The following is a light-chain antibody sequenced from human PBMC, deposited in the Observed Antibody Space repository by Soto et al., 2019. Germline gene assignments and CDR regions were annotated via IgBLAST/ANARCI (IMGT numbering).Light chain of an antibody. Sequence: DIHLTQSPSTLSASVGDRVTITCRASQSVTTWLAWYQQKPGKAPKLLIYDASSLESGVPSRFSGRGSGTQFTLTIGSLQPDDFATYYCQQYKSDSQTFGQGTKVEIK. V-gene: IGKV1-5*01. CDR3: QQYKSDSQT. CDR2: DAS. CDR1: QSVTTW. J-gene: IGKJ2*01.